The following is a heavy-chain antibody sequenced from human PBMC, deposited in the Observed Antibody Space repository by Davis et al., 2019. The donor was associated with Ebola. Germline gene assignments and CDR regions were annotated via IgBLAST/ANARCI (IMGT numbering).Heavy chain of an antibody. J-gene: IGHJ6*02. CDR3: ARVPLLWFRELLSTYYYYGMDV. D-gene: IGHD3-10*01. CDR1: GYIFSNYD. CDR2: MNPNSGNT. V-gene: IGHV1-8*01. Sequence: ASVKVSCKASGYIFSNYDINWVRQASGQGLEWMGWMNPNSGNTGYAQKFQGRVTMTRNTSISTAYMELSSLRSEDTAVYYCARVPLLWFRELLSTYYYYGMDVWGQGTTVTVSS.